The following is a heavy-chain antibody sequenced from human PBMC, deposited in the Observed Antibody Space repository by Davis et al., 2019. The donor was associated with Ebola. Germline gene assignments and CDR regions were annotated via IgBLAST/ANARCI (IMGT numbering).Heavy chain of an antibody. J-gene: IGHJ4*02. CDR1: GFTVSSNH. CDR3: ATTQWLREFDN. V-gene: IGHV3-53*05. D-gene: IGHD6-19*01. Sequence: GESLKISCTASGFTVSSNHMSWVCQAPGKGLEWVSVFYDQSTAYADAVRGRFIISRDKSNNTLYLEMSSLRVDDTAVYYCATTQWLREFDNWGQGTLVTFSS. CDR2: FYDQST.